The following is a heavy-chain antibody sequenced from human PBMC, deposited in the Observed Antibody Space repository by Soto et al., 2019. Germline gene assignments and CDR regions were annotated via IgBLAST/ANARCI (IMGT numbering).Heavy chain of an antibody. D-gene: IGHD2-15*01. V-gene: IGHV3-9*01. CDR2: ISWNSGSI. CDR3: AKGYSNDAFDI. Sequence: GGSLRLSCAASGFTFDDYAMHWVRQAPGKGLEWVSGISWNSGSIGYADSVKGRFTISRDNAKNSLYLQMNSLRAEDTALYYCAKGYSNDAFDIWGQGTMVTVSS. J-gene: IGHJ3*02. CDR1: GFTFDDYA.